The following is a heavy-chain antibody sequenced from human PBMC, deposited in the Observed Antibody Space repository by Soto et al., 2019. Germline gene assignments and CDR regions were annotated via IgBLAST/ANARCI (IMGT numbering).Heavy chain of an antibody. Sequence: QVQLQQWGAGLLKPSETLSLTCAVYGGSFSGYYWSWIRQPPGKGLEWIGQIDHSGSTTYNPSLTSRVTIAVDTSKNQISLKLSSVTAADTAIYYCARGADWNYSLSDWGQGTLVTVSS. CDR1: GGSFSGYY. CDR3: ARGADWNYSLSD. J-gene: IGHJ4*02. D-gene: IGHD1-7*01. CDR2: IDHSGST. V-gene: IGHV4-34*01.